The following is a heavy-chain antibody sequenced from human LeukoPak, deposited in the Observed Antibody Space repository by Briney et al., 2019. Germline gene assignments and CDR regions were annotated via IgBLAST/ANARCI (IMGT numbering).Heavy chain of an antibody. CDR2: IYYSGST. CDR3: ARHYYDSSGWPRVLDY. V-gene: IGHV4-59*08. Sequence: PSETLSLTCTVSGGSISSYYWSWIRQPPGKGLEGIGYIYYSGSTNYNPSLKSRVTISVDTSKNQFSLKLSSVTAADTAVYYCARHYYDSSGWPRVLDYWGQGTLVTVSS. CDR1: GGSISSYY. D-gene: IGHD3-22*01. J-gene: IGHJ4*02.